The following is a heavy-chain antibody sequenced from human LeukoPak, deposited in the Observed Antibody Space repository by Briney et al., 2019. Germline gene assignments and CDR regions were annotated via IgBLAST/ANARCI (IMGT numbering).Heavy chain of an antibody. D-gene: IGHD3-10*01. CDR1: GGSISSYY. CDR3: ARVAGGQYFDY. J-gene: IGHJ4*02. V-gene: IGHV4-59*01. CDR2: FYYREST. Sequence: PSETLSLTCTVSGGSISSYYWGWIRRPPGKGLEWIGHFYYRESTNYNPSRKSQLTLAEATSKNQYSPKLASVSPPDPGLYYCARVAGGQYFDYWGQGTLVTVSS.